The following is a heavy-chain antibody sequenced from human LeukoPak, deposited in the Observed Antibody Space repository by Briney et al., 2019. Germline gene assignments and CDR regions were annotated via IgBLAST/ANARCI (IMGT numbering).Heavy chain of an antibody. CDR1: GYSISSGYY. CDR3: ARGISTTGHGC. Sequence: SETLSLTCAVSGYSISSGYYWGWIRQPPGKGPEWIGSVFHTGSSYYIPSLKSRVTISVDTSKNQFSLEVSSVTAADTAIYYCARGISTTGHGCWGPGTLVTVSS. V-gene: IGHV4-38-2*01. D-gene: IGHD4-11*01. CDR2: VFHTGSS. J-gene: IGHJ4*02.